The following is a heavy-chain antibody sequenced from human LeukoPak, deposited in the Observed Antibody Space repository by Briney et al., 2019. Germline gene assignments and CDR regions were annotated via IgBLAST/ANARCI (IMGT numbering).Heavy chain of an antibody. J-gene: IGHJ6*03. D-gene: IGHD6-13*01. CDR3: ARDERIAAAGGDYLDV. V-gene: IGHV4-39*07. CDR1: GGSISSGSYY. CDR2: IYYSGST. Sequence: PSQTLSLTCTVSGGSISSGSYYWGWIRQPPGKGLEWIGSIYYSGSTYYNPSLKSRVTISVDTSKNQFSLKLSSVTAADTAVYYCARDERIAAAGGDYLDVWGKGTTVTVSS.